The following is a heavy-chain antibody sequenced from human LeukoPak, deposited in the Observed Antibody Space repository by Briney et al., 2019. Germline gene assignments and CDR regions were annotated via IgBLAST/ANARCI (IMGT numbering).Heavy chain of an antibody. D-gene: IGHD1-26*01. V-gene: IGHV4-39*01. CDR1: GGSISSSSYY. J-gene: IGHJ4*02. CDR2: IYYSGST. CDR3: ASSSGSYEGNDY. Sequence: SETLSLTCTVSGGSISSSSYYWGWIRQPPGKGLEWIGSIYYSGSTYYNPSLKSRVTISVDTSKNQFSLKLSSVTAADTAVYYCASSSGSYEGNDYWGQGTLVTVSS.